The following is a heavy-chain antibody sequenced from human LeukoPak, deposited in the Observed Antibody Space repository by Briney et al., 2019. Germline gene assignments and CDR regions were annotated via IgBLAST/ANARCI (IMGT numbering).Heavy chain of an antibody. D-gene: IGHD4-17*01. CDR2: IYYSVSP. V-gene: IGHV4-59*08. CDR1: AGFISRYY. Sequence: SETLSLTCTVFAGFISRYYWSWIRQPPGKGLEWIGYIYYSVSPTYNPSFKTRVPISEETSKNQFSLNLGSLNVTERPGFYLAGLDGENVFDYWGQGTLVTVSS. CDR3: AGLDGENVFDY. J-gene: IGHJ4*02.